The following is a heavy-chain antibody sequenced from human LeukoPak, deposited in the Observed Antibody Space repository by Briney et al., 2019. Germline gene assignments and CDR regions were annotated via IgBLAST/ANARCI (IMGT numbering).Heavy chain of an antibody. CDR1: GFTFSSYG. V-gene: IGHV3-33*01. J-gene: IGHJ4*02. Sequence: PGGSLRLSCAAPGFTFSSYGMHWVRQAPGKGLEWVAVIWYDGSNKYYADSVKGQFTISRDNSKNTLYLQMNSLRAEDTAVYYCARDLLARGQTGTFDYWGQGTLVTVSS. CDR3: ARDLLARGQTGTFDY. CDR2: IWYDGSNK. D-gene: IGHD6-13*01.